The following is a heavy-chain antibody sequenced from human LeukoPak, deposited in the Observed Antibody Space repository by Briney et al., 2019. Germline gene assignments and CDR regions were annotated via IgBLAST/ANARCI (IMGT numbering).Heavy chain of an antibody. CDR3: ARATGGSSWYLRMDWFDP. CDR1: GGSFSGYY. Sequence: SETLSLTCAVYGGSFSGYYWSWIRQPPGKGLEWIGEINHSGSTNYNPSLKSRVTISVDTSKNQFSLKLSSVTAAGTAVYYCARATGGSSWYLRMDWFDPWGQGTLVTVSS. J-gene: IGHJ5*02. CDR2: INHSGST. D-gene: IGHD6-13*01. V-gene: IGHV4-34*01.